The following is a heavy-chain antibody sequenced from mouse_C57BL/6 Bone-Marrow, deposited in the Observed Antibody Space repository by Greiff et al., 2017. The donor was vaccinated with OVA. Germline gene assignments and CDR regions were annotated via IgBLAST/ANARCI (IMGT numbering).Heavy chain of an antibody. J-gene: IGHJ4*01. CDR1: GFTFSDYG. CDR2: ISSGSSTI. CDR3: ARERDYYAMEY. V-gene: IGHV5-17*01. Sequence: EVKLVESGGGLVKPGGSLKLSCAASGFTFSDYGMHWVRQAPEKGLEWVAYISSGSSTIYYADTVKGRFTISRDNAKNTLFLQMTSLRSEDTAMYYCARERDYYAMEYWGQGTSVTVSS.